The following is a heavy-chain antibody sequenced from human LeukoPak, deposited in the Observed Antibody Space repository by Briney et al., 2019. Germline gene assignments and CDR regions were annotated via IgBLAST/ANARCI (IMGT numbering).Heavy chain of an antibody. D-gene: IGHD6-13*01. V-gene: IGHV4-59*01. CDR2: IYYSGST. CDR3: ARTDSSSWYKVIDY. Sequence: SETLSLTCTVSGGSISSYYWSWIRQPPGKGLEWIGYIYYSGSTNYNPSLKSRVTISVDTSKNQFSLKLSSVTAADTAVYYCARTDSSSWYKVIDYWGQGTLVIVSS. CDR1: GGSISSYY. J-gene: IGHJ4*02.